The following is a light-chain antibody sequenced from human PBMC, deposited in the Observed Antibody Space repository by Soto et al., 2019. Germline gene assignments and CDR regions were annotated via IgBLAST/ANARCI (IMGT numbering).Light chain of an antibody. J-gene: IGLJ1*01. CDR3: SSHTSYSTRV. CDR2: EVS. V-gene: IGLV2-14*01. Sequence: QSVLTQPASVSGSPGQSIAISCTGTSSDVGGYNYVSWYQQHPGKAPKLMIHEVSNRPSGVSDRFSGSKSGNTASLTISGLQADDVADYYCSSHTSYSTRVFGTGTNSPS. CDR1: SSDVGGYNY.